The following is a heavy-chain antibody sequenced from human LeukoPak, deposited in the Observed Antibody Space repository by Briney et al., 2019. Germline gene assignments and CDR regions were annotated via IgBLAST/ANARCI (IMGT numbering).Heavy chain of an antibody. J-gene: IGHJ4*02. CDR2: ISSRSSTI. Sequence: GSLRLSCAASGFTFSSYSMNWVRQAPGKGLEWLSYISSRSSTIYYADSVKGRFTISRDNAKNSLYLQMNSLRAEDTAVYYCAKVGDGGYCSGGSCYAIGGFDYWGQGTLVTVSS. CDR1: GFTFSSYS. D-gene: IGHD2-15*01. CDR3: AKVGDGGYCSGGSCYAIGGFDY. V-gene: IGHV3-48*04.